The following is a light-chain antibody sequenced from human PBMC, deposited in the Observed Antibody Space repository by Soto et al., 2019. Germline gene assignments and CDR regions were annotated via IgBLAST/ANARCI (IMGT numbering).Light chain of an antibody. CDR3: CSYAGSYV. CDR1: SSDVGTYNL. V-gene: IGLV2-23*01. J-gene: IGLJ1*01. CDR2: EGS. Sequence: QSVLTQPASVSGSPGQSITISCTGTSSDVGTYNLVSWYQQQPGKAPKLIIYEGSKRPSGISSRFSGSRSGNTASLTVSGPQAEDEADYYCCSYAGSYVFGTGTKLTVL.